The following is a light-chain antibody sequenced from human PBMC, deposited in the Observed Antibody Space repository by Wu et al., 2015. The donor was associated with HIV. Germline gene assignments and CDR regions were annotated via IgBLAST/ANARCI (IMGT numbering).Light chain of an antibody. J-gene: IGKJ3*01. V-gene: IGKV3-20*01. CDR2: GAS. CDR1: QNINTY. CDR3: QQYGTSPPT. Sequence: DIVLTQSPGTLSLSPGERATLSCRATQNINTYLAWHQQRPGQAPRLLIYGASSRATGIPNRFSGSGSGTDFTLIISRLEPEDFAVYYCQQYGTSPPTFGPGTKVDIK.